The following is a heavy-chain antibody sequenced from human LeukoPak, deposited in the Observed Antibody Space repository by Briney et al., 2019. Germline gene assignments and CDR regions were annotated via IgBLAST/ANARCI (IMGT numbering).Heavy chain of an antibody. Sequence: ASVKVSCKASGYTFTSYGISWVRQAPGQGLEWMGWISGYNGDTNYAQKFQGRVTMTTDTSTSTAYMDLRSLRSDDAAVYYCARGPSGYHNTGGQGTLVTVSS. CDR2: ISGYNGDT. J-gene: IGHJ4*02. CDR3: ARGPSGYHNT. D-gene: IGHD5-12*01. V-gene: IGHV1-18*01. CDR1: GYTFTSYG.